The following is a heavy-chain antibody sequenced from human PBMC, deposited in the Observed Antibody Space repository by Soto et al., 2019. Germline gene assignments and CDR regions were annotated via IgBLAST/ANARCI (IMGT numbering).Heavy chain of an antibody. J-gene: IGHJ4*02. CDR1: GGTFSSYA. Sequence: ASVKVSCKASGGTFSSYAISWVRQAPGQGLERMGGIIPIFGTANYAQKFQGRVTITADESTSTAYMELSSLRSEDTAVYYCARIFYYYDSSGSTLGYWGQGTLVTVSS. CDR3: ARIFYYYDSSGSTLGY. V-gene: IGHV1-69*13. CDR2: IIPIFGTA. D-gene: IGHD3-22*01.